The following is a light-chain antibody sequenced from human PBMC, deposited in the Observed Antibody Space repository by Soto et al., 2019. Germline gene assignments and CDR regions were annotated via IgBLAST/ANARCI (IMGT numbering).Light chain of an antibody. CDR3: QQYGSSHT. Sequence: EIVLTQSPGTLSLSPGERATLSCRASQSVSSSYFAWYQQKPGQAPRLLIYGASSMATGIPDRFSGSGSGTDFTLTISRLEPDDFAVYYCQQYGSSHTFGQGTKLEIK. CDR2: GAS. J-gene: IGKJ2*01. CDR1: QSVSSSY. V-gene: IGKV3-20*01.